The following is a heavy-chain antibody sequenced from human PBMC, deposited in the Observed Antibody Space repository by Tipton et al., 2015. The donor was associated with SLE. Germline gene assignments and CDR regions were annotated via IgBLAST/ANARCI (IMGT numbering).Heavy chain of an antibody. CDR3: ARSPVDYWNGYSA. J-gene: IGHJ4*02. CDR1: GFTFSNYA. Sequence: SLRLSCEASGFTFSNYAMSWVRQAPGKGLEWVSAITGSGDRTYYIDSVKGRFTISRDNSKNSLYLQMNGLRAEDTVVYYCARSPVDYWNGYSAWGQGTLVAVSS. D-gene: IGHD3-3*01. V-gene: IGHV3-23*01. CDR2: ITGSGDRT.